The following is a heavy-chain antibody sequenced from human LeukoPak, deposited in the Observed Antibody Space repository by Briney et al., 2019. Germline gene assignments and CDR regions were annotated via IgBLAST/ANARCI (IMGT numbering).Heavy chain of an antibody. Sequence: GGSLRLSCAASGFTFSSYAMSWVRQAPGKGLEWVSAISGSGGSTYYADSVKGRFTISRDNSKNTLYLQMNSLRAEDTAVYYCAKKLGDYGGKRIEYAFDIWGQGTMVTVSS. V-gene: IGHV3-23*01. CDR1: GFTFSSYA. J-gene: IGHJ3*02. CDR2: ISGSGGST. D-gene: IGHD4-23*01. CDR3: AKKLGDYGGKRIEYAFDI.